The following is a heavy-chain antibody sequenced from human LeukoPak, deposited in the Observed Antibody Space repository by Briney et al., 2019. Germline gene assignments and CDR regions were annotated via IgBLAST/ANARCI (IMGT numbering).Heavy chain of an antibody. Sequence: ASVKVSCKTSGYTFSDYAIHWVRRAPGQGLEWMGWINPSSNAANYAQRFEGRVSLTRDTSISTADMVLTSLTSDDTGVYYCARSRELLDFDTWGQGTLVSVSS. J-gene: IGHJ4*02. V-gene: IGHV1-2*02. CDR1: GYTFSDYA. CDR2: INPSSNAA. CDR3: ARSRELLDFDT. D-gene: IGHD3-10*01.